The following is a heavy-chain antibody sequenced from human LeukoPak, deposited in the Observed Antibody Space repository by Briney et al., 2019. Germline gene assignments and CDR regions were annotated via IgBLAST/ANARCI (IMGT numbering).Heavy chain of an antibody. D-gene: IGHD3-3*01. CDR2: IYTSGST. Sequence: SETLSLTCTVSGGSIGSYYWSWIRQPAGKGLEWIGRIYTSGSTNYNPSLKSRVTMSVDTSKNQFSLKLSSVTAADTAVYYCARDYYDFWSGYSPFYYYYGMDVWGQGTTVTVSS. J-gene: IGHJ6*02. CDR3: ARDYYDFWSGYSPFYYYYGMDV. V-gene: IGHV4-4*07. CDR1: GGSIGSYY.